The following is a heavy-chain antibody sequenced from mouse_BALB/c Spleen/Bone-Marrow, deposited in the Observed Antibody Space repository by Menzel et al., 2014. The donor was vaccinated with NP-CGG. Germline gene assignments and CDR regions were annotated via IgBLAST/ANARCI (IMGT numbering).Heavy chain of an antibody. D-gene: IGHD2-14*01. Sequence: VHVKQSGAELVRPRALVKLSCKASGFNIKDYYMHWVKQRPEQGLEWIGWIDPENGNTIYDPKFQGKASITADTSSNTAYLQLSSLTSEDTAVYYCVAYYRYEYYFDYWGQGTTLTVSS. V-gene: IGHV14-1*02. CDR3: VAYYRYEYYFDY. CDR2: IDPENGNT. CDR1: GFNIKDYY. J-gene: IGHJ2*01.